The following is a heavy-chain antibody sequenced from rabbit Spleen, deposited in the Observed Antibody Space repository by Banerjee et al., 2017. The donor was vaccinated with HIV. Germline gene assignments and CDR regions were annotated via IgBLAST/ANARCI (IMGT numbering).Heavy chain of an antibody. Sequence: QEQLVESGRGLVKPEGSLTLTCKASGFSFSDRDVMCWVRQAPGKGLQWIACINAYTGKPVYATWAKGRFTISKASSTTVTLQMTSLTAADTATYFCARGSATMTMVITGYYFNLWGPGTLVTVS. CDR2: INAYTGKP. V-gene: IGHV1S45*01. D-gene: IGHD2-1*01. CDR1: GFSFSDRDV. J-gene: IGHJ4*01. CDR3: ARGSATMTMVITGYYFNL.